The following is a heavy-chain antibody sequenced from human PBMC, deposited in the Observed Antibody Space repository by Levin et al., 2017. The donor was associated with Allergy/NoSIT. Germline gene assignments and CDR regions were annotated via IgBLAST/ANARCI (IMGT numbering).Heavy chain of an antibody. J-gene: IGHJ3*02. CDR1: GFTFTSSA. Sequence: GASVKVSCKASGFTFTSSAMQWVRQARGQRLEWIGWIVVGSGNTNYAQKFQERVTITRDMSTSTAYMELSSLRSEDTAVYYCAAGQDRYEARYGDYESDIPDDAFDSWGQGTMVTVSS. D-gene: IGHD4-17*01. V-gene: IGHV1-58*02. CDR2: IVVGSGNT. CDR3: AAGQDRYEARYGDYESDIPDDAFDS.